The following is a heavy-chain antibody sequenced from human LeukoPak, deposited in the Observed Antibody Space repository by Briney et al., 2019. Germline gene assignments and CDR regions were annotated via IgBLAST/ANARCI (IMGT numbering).Heavy chain of an antibody. CDR3: ARFAEWLQFSIQYYFDY. D-gene: IGHD5-24*01. CDR1: GGSVSGYY. Sequence: SETLSLTWAVYGGSVSGYYWSWIRQPPGKGLEWIGEINHSGSTNYNPSLKSRVTISVDTSKNQFSLKLSSVTAADTAVYYCARFAEWLQFSIQYYFDYWGQGTLVTVSS. CDR2: INHSGST. J-gene: IGHJ4*02. V-gene: IGHV4-34*01.